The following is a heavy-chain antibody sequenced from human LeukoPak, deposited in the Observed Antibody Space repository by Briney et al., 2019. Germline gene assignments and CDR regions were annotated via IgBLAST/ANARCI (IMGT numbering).Heavy chain of an antibody. V-gene: IGHV4-4*07. Sequence: PSETLSLTCTVSGGSISSYYWSWIRQPAGKGLEWIGRIYTSGSTNYNSSLKSRVTMSVDTSKNQFSLKLSSVTAADTAVYYCARGFYDSVLGYMDVWGKGTTVTVSS. CDR1: GGSISSYY. CDR2: IYTSGST. J-gene: IGHJ6*03. CDR3: ARGFYDSVLGYMDV. D-gene: IGHD3-3*01.